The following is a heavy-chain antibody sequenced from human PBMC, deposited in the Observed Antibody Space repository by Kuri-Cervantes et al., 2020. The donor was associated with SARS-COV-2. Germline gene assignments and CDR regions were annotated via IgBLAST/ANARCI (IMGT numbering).Heavy chain of an antibody. D-gene: IGHD3-22*01. CDR3: ASRVSYYYDSSGYYYGDY. CDR1: GFTFSGHW. V-gene: IGHV3-74*01. Sequence: GGSLRLSCAASGFTFSGHWIHWVRQAPGKGLVWVSRINPGGSYTNNADSVKGRFTLSRDNAKNTLYLQMNSLRAEDTAVYYCASRVSYYYDSSGYYYGDYWGQGTLVTVSS. J-gene: IGHJ4*02. CDR2: INPGGSYT.